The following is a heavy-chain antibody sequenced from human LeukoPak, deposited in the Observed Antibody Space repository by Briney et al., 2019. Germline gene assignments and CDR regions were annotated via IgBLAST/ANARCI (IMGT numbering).Heavy chain of an antibody. D-gene: IGHD1-1*01. CDR1: GGSLSSSPYN. J-gene: IGHJ4*02. CDR3: ARPTRGPATQGYDS. CDR2: IYYRGNT. Sequence: SETLSLTCTVSGGSLSSSPYNWAWIRQPPGRGLEWIGSIYYRGNTYHNPSLKSRVTISVDPSKNQFSLSVISVTAADTAVYFCARPTRGPATQGYDSWGQGILVTVAS. V-gene: IGHV4-39*01.